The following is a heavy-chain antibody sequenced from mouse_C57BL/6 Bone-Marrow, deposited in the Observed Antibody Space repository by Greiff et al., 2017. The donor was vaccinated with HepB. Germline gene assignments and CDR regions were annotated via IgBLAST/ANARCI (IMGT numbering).Heavy chain of an antibody. CDR3: ARSSDYAWFAY. CDR1: GYTFTSYW. D-gene: IGHD2-4*01. CDR2: IYPSDSET. J-gene: IGHJ3*01. V-gene: IGHV1-61*01. Sequence: QVQLKQPGAELVRPGSSVKLSCKASGYTFTSYWMDWVKQRPGQGLEWIGNIYPSDSETHYNQKFKDKATLTVDKSSSTAYMQLSSLTSEDSAVYYCARSSDYAWFAYWGQGTLVTVSA.